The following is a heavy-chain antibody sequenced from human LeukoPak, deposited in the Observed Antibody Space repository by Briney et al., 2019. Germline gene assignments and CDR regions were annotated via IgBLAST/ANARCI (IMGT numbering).Heavy chain of an antibody. D-gene: IGHD4-17*01. Sequence: ASVKVSCKASGYTSTGYYMHWVRQAPGQGLEWMGWINPNSGGTNYAQKFQGRVTMTRDTSISTAYMELSRLRSDDTAVYYCARDTTTVTTAVDPWGQGTLVTVSS. V-gene: IGHV1-2*02. CDR1: GYTSTGYY. CDR2: INPNSGGT. J-gene: IGHJ5*02. CDR3: ARDTTTVTTAVDP.